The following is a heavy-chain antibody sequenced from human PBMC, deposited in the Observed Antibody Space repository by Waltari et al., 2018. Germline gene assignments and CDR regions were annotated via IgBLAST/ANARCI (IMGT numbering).Heavy chain of an antibody. Sequence: EVQLVESGGVVVQPGGSLRLSCAASGFTFDDYAMHWVRQAPGKGLEWVALISWDGGSTYYADSVKGRFTISRDNSKNSLYLQMNSLRAEDTALYYCAKEMAQIVAVALDYWGQGTLVTVSS. CDR1: GFTFDDYA. V-gene: IGHV3-43D*04. CDR2: ISWDGGST. D-gene: IGHD6-19*01. CDR3: AKEMAQIVAVALDY. J-gene: IGHJ4*02.